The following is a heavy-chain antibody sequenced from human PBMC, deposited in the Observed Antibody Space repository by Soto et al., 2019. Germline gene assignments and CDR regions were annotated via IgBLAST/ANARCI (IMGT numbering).Heavy chain of an antibody. CDR1: GFTVSSNY. CDR3: AGALLLDYYYYGMDV. Sequence: GGSLRLSCAASGFTVSSNYMSWVRQAPGKGLEWVSVIYSGGSTYYADSVKGRFTISRDNSKNTLYLQMNSLRAEDTAVYYCAGALLLDYYYYGMDVWGQGTTGT. J-gene: IGHJ6*02. V-gene: IGHV3-53*01. CDR2: IYSGGST.